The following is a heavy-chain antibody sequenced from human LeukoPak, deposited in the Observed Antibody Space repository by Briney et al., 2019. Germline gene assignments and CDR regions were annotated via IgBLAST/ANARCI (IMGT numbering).Heavy chain of an antibody. D-gene: IGHD2-21*01. J-gene: IGHJ6*02. V-gene: IGHV3-66*01. CDR2: IYSGGTT. CDR3: ARATIATTDSMDV. Sequence: GGSLRLSCAASGFTFSSNYMNWVRQAPGKGLEWVSVIYSGGTTYYADSVKGRFTISRDNSKNTLYLQMNSLRAEDTAVYYCARATIATTDSMDVWGQGTTVTVSS. CDR1: GFTFSSNY.